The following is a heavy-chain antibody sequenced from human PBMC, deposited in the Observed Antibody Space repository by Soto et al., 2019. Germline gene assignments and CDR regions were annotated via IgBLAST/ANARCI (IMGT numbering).Heavy chain of an antibody. CDR3: AKDRSSGWAFDY. V-gene: IGHV3-23*01. CDR2: ISGSGGST. Sequence: GGSLRLSCAASVFTFSSYAMIWVRQAPGKGLEWVSAISGSGGSTYYADSVKGRFTISRDNSKNTLYLQMNSLRAEDTAVYYCAKDRSSGWAFDYWGQGTLVTVSS. D-gene: IGHD6-19*01. CDR1: VFTFSSYA. J-gene: IGHJ4*02.